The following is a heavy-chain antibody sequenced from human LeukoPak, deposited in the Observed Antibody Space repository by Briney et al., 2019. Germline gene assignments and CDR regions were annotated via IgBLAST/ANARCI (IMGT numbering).Heavy chain of an antibody. CDR3: ARAGSGSFYFEY. CDR1: GGSIISGGYS. CDR2: IYHSGNT. V-gene: IGHV4-30-2*01. J-gene: IGHJ4*02. D-gene: IGHD1-26*01. Sequence: SETLSLTCAVSGGSIISGGYSWSWIRQPPGKGLEWIGYIYHSGNTFYNPSLKSRVTISVDRSKNQFSLKLGSVTAADTAVYYCARAGSGSFYFEYWGQGTLVTVSS.